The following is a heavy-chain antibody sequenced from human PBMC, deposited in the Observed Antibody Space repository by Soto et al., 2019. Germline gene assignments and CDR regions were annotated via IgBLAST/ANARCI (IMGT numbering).Heavy chain of an antibody. D-gene: IGHD4-17*01. CDR2: IYYSGST. Sequence: SETLSLTCTVSGCSISSGDYYWSWIRQPPGKGLEWIGYIYYSGSTYYNPSLKSRVTISVDTSKNQFSLKLSSVTAADTAVYYCARGVEPYGDFDYWGQGTLVTVSS. V-gene: IGHV4-30-4*01. J-gene: IGHJ4*02. CDR3: ARGVEPYGDFDY. CDR1: GCSISSGDYY.